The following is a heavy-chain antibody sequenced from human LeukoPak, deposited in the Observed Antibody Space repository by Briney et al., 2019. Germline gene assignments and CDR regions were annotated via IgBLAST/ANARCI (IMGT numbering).Heavy chain of an antibody. D-gene: IGHD1-14*01. V-gene: IGHV1-18*01. CDR2: ISCYNGNT. J-gene: IGHJ4*02. Sequence: APVKVSCKTSGYTFTNYGLSWIRQAPGQGLEWVGWISCYNGNTNYAQKFQDRVTMTTDRSTNTVYMELRSLRSDDTAVYFCARDLLTAVHGDWGQGTLVTVAS. CDR3: ARDLLTAVHGD. CDR1: GYTFTNYG.